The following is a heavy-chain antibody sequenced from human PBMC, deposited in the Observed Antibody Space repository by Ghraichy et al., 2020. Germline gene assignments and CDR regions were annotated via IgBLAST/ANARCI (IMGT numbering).Heavy chain of an antibody. D-gene: IGHD4-17*01. CDR2: IKSKTDGGTT. J-gene: IGHJ6*02. Sequence: GGSLRLSCAASGFTFSNAWMSWVRQAPGKGLEWVGRIKSKTDGGTTDYAAPVKGRFTISRDDSKNTLYLQMNSLKTEDTAVYYCTTAGDYGAYYYYGMDVWGQGTTVTVSS. CDR3: TTAGDYGAYYYYGMDV. V-gene: IGHV3-15*01. CDR1: GFTFSNAW.